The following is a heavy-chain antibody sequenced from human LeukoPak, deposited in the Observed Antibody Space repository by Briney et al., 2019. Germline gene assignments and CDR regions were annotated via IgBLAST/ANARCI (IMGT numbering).Heavy chain of an antibody. D-gene: IGHD6-13*01. J-gene: IGHJ4*02. CDR3: AILPGYSSGWYEVNY. Sequence: QPGGSLRLSCAASGFTFSSYAMSWVRQAPGKRLEWVSGISGSGGSTYYADSVKGRFTISRDNSRNTLYLQMNSPRAEDTAVYYCAILPGYSSGWYEVNYWGQGTLVTVSS. V-gene: IGHV3-23*01. CDR2: ISGSGGST. CDR1: GFTFSSYA.